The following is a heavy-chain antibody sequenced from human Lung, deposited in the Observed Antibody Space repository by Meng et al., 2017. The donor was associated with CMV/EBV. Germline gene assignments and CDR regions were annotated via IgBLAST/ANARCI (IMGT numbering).Heavy chain of an antibody. J-gene: IGHJ5*02. CDR2: ISAYNGRS. CDR1: GYTFTSYG. V-gene: IGHV1-18*01. D-gene: IGHD5-12*01. CDR3: VRDDRYTGYDRVDA. Sequence: ASVXVSXKPSGYTFTSYGISWVRQAPGQGLEWMGWISAYNGRSNYPQRLQSRVTMTTDTSTSTAYMELRSLRSDDTAMYYCVRDDRYTGYDRVDAWGQGTLVTVSS.